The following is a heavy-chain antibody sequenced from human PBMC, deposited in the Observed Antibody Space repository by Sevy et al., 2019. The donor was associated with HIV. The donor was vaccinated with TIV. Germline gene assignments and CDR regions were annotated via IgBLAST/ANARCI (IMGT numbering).Heavy chain of an antibody. CDR1: GFTFNIYS. CDR2: LSFVCGKV. V-gene: IGHV3-23*01. Sequence: QLGGSLRLSCAASGFTFNIYSMSWVRQTPGKGLEWVATLSFVCGKVNHANSVKGRFTMSRDDSKNAVYLQMNNLRVEDSAIYYCAREGCTKPHDYWGQGTLVTVSS. CDR3: AREGCTKPHDY. J-gene: IGHJ4*02. D-gene: IGHD2-8*01.